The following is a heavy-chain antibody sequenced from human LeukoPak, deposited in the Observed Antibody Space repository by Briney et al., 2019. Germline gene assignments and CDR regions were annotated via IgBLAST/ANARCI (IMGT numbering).Heavy chain of an antibody. CDR2: IKQDGSEK. J-gene: IGHJ4*02. V-gene: IGHV3-7*05. Sequence: PGGSLRLSCVASGFTFNNFWMTWVRQVPGKGLEWVANIKQDGSEKNYVDSVKGRFTISRDNAKNSLYLQMNTLSAEDTAVYYCARDLSSGWSLDYWGQGTLATVSS. CDR1: GFTFNNFW. CDR3: ARDLSSGWSLDY. D-gene: IGHD6-19*01.